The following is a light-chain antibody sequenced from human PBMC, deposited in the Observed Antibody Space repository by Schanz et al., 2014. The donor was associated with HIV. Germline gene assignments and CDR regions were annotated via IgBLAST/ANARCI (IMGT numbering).Light chain of an antibody. CDR3: QQYGSSPWT. CDR1: QTVSSNS. CDR2: GAS. J-gene: IGKJ1*01. Sequence: EIVLTQSPVILSLSPGERATLSCRASQTVSSNSLGWYQQKRGQVPRLLIYGASIRATGIPDRFSGGVSGTDFTLTISRVEPEDYAVYYCQQYGSSPWTFGQGTRVDVK. V-gene: IGKV3-20*01.